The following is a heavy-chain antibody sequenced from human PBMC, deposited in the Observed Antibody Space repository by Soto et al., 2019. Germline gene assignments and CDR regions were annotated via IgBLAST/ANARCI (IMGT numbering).Heavy chain of an antibody. CDR2: IIPIFGTA. J-gene: IGHJ4*02. CDR1: GGTFSSYA. V-gene: IGHV1-69*13. D-gene: IGHD3-22*01. Sequence: SVKVSCKASGGTFSSYAISWVRQAPGQGLEWMGGIIPIFGTANYAQKFQGRVTVTADESTSTAYMELSSLRSEDTAVYYCARGPYDSSGYYHHFDYWGQGTLVTVS. CDR3: ARGPYDSSGYYHHFDY.